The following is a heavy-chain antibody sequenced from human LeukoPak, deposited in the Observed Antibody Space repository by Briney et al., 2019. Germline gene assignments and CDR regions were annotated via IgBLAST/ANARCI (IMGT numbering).Heavy chain of an antibody. Sequence: VSVKVSCKASGYTFTSYGISWVRQAPGQGLEWMGWISAYNGNTNYAQKLQGRVTMTTDTSTSTAYMELRSLRSDDTAVYYCARDPRDIVVVPAVINFDYWGQGTLVTVSS. V-gene: IGHV1-18*04. D-gene: IGHD2-2*01. CDR1: GYTFTSYG. J-gene: IGHJ4*02. CDR3: ARDPRDIVVVPAVINFDY. CDR2: ISAYNGNT.